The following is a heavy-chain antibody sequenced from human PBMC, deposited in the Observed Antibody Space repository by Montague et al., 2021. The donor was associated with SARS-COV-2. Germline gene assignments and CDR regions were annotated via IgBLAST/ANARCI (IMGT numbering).Heavy chain of an antibody. D-gene: IGHD3-16*02. CDR3: ARGRWITVGCVIGWFPSFDY. V-gene: IGHV4-4*08. Sequence: SETLSLTCTVSGGSISRYSWSWIRQPPGKGLEWIGYIYNSGSTNXNPSLKSRVTISVDTSMNQFSLKLSSVTAADTAVYYCARGRWITVGCVIGWFPSFDYWGQGTLVTVSS. CDR2: IYNSGST. J-gene: IGHJ4*02. CDR1: GGSISRYS.